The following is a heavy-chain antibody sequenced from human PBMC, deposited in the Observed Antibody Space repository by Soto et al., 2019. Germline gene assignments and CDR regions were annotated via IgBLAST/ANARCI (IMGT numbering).Heavy chain of an antibody. CDR2: INHSGST. CDR3: ARGDFAWEPSTDY. V-gene: IGHV4-34*01. CDR1: GGSLSGYY. Sequence: QVQLQQWGAGLLKPSETLSLTCAVYGGSLSGYYWSWIRQPPGKGLEWIGEINHSGSTNYSPSLKSLVTILVDTSKNQFSLQLSSVTAADTAMYYCARGDFAWEPSTDYWGQGTLVTVSS. J-gene: IGHJ4*02. D-gene: IGHD3-3*01.